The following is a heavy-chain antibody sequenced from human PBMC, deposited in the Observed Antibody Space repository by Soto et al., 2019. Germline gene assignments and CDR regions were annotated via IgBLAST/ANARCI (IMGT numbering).Heavy chain of an antibody. CDR1: DASISGGGNS. V-gene: IGHV4-30-2*01. CDR2: VHHTGST. Sequence: TLSLTCAFSDASISGGGNSWNWIRQPPGKGLEWIGYVHHTGSTYYTPSLKSRVTISLDRSKNQFSLKLTSVTAADTAVYYCARTDVYTSQGDYFD. J-gene: IGHJ4*01. CDR3: ARTDVYTSQGDYFD. D-gene: IGHD1-20*01.